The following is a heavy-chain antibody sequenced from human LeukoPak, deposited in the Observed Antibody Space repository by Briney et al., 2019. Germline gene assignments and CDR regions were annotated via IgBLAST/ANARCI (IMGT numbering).Heavy chain of an antibody. Sequence: SETLSCKSSGGTFSSYAISWVRHAPGQGLEWVGGIIPIFGTANYAQKFQGRVTITTDESTSTAYMELSSLRSEDTAVYYCARERWDDYDSSGYYYVGTFDYWGQGTLVTVSS. V-gene: IGHV1-69*05. CDR1: GGTFSSYA. CDR2: IIPIFGTA. D-gene: IGHD3-22*01. J-gene: IGHJ4*02. CDR3: ARERWDDYDSSGYYYVGTFDY.